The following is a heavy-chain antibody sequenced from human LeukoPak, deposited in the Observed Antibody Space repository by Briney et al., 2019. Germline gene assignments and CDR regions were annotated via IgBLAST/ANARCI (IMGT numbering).Heavy chain of an antibody. V-gene: IGHV4-34*01. Sequence: SETLSLTCAVYGGSFSGYYWSWIRQPPGKGLEWIGEINHSGSTNYNPSLKSRVTISVDTSKNQFSLKVSSVTAADTAVYYCARACRGKIGLDAFDIWGQGTMVTVSS. CDR3: ARACRGKIGLDAFDI. J-gene: IGHJ3*02. CDR2: INHSGST. D-gene: IGHD2/OR15-2a*01. CDR1: GGSFSGYY.